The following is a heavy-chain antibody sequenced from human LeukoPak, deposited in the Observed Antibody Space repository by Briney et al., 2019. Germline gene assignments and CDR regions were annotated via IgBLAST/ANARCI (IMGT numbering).Heavy chain of an antibody. CDR3: SSGVPAVNY. D-gene: IGHD2-2*01. J-gene: IGHJ4*02. CDR1: GFTFSSYS. Sequence: PGGSLRLSCAASGFTFSSYSMNWVRQAPGKGMEWVSYISSSSSYTNYADSVKGRFTISRDNAKNSLYLQMNSLRAEDTAVYYCSSGVPAVNYWGQGTLVTVSS. V-gene: IGHV3-21*05. CDR2: ISSSSSYT.